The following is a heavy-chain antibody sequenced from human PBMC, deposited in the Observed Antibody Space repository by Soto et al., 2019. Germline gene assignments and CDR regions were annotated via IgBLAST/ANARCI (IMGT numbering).Heavy chain of an antibody. Sequence: TLSLTCTVSVDSISSTNNYWSWILQHPGKGLEWIGYIYYSGSTYYNPSLKSRPAISVDTSKNQFSLKLSSVTAADTAVYYCARTVCSSASCYGYYYYGLDVWGQGTTVTVSS. CDR2: IYYSGST. D-gene: IGHD2-2*01. CDR1: VDSISSTNNY. V-gene: IGHV4-31*03. CDR3: ARTVCSSASCYGYYYYGLDV. J-gene: IGHJ6*02.